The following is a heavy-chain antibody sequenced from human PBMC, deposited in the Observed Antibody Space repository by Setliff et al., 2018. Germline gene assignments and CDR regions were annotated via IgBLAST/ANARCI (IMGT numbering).Heavy chain of an antibody. CDR3: ARGRLLYVGDSHYFDN. D-gene: IGHD4-17*01. J-gene: IGHJ4*02. Sequence: SETLSLTCTVSGGSVRGYYWSWIRQPPGKGLEWIGYMYYSGDTNYNPSLKSRVSTSVDTSKNQFSLKLNSVTTADTAVYYCARGRLLYVGDSHYFDNWGQGTLVTVSS. CDR2: MYYSGDT. V-gene: IGHV4-59*02. CDR1: GGSVRGYY.